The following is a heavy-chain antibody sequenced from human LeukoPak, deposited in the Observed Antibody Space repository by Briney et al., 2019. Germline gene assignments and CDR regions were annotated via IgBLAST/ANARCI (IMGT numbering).Heavy chain of an antibody. Sequence: PGGSLRVSCAASGFTFSSYAMSWVRQAPGKGLEWVSAISGSGGSTYYADSVKGRFTISRENSKNTLYMQMNSLRAEETAFYYSATLYGDRDVWGQGTLVTVSS. CDR1: GFTFSSYA. V-gene: IGHV3-23*01. CDR3: ATLYGDRDV. D-gene: IGHD4-17*01. CDR2: ISGSGGST. J-gene: IGHJ4*02.